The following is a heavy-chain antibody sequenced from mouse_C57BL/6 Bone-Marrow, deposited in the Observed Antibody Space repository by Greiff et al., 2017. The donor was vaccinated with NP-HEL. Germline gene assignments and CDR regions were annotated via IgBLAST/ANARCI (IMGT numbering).Heavy chain of an antibody. CDR2: IYPSDSET. Sequence: QVQLQQPGAELVRPGSSVKLSCKASGYTFTSYWMDWVKQRPGQGLEWIGNIYPSDSETHYNQKFKDKATLTVDKSSSTAYMQLSSLTSEDSAVYYCARRLRLRGGYFDYWGQGTTLTVSS. D-gene: IGHD3-2*02. CDR1: GYTFTSYW. V-gene: IGHV1-61*01. J-gene: IGHJ2*01. CDR3: ARRLRLRGGYFDY.